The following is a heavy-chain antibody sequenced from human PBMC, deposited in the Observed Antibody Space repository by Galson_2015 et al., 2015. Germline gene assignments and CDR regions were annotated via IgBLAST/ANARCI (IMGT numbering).Heavy chain of an antibody. CDR1: GFTFRSYA. CDR3: AKDKGRSGVGATPKY. D-gene: IGHD1-26*01. J-gene: IGHJ4*02. CDR2: IRESGSTT. Sequence: SLRLSCAASGFTFRSYAMSWVRQAPGRGLEWVSTIRESGSTTSYADSVKGRFTISRDDSKNTVYLQVSSLRAEDTAVYYCAKDKGRSGVGATPKYWGQGALVTVSS. V-gene: IGHV3-23*01.